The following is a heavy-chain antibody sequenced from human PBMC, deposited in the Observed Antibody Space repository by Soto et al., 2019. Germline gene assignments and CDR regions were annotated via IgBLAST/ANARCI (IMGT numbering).Heavy chain of an antibody. Sequence: SETLSLTCTVSGGSISSYYWSWIRQPPGKGLEWIGYIYYSGSTNYNPSLKSRVTISVDTSKNQFSLKLSSVTAADTAVYYCASRVAYDAFDIWGQGTMVTVSS. CDR2: IYYSGST. V-gene: IGHV4-59*08. CDR3: ASRVAYDAFDI. CDR1: GGSISSYY. J-gene: IGHJ3*02. D-gene: IGHD3-3*01.